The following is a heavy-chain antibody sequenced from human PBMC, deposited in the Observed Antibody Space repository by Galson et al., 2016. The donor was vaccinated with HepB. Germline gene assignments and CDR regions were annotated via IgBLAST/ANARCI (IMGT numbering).Heavy chain of an antibody. J-gene: IGHJ4*02. CDR3: AREPPTGAYSYGHGDY. CDR1: GSSFGSFA. V-gene: IGHV1-69*13. D-gene: IGHD5-18*01. CDR2: IIPTFGTT. Sequence: SVKVSCKASGSSFGSFAISWVRQAPGQGLEWMGGIIPTFGTTNYAQKFQGRVTITADESTSTAYMELSSLRSEDTAVYFCAREPPTGAYSYGHGDYWGQGTLVTVSS.